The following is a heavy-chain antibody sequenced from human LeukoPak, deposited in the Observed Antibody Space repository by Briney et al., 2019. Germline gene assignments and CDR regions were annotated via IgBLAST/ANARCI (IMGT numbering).Heavy chain of an antibody. J-gene: IGHJ4*02. V-gene: IGHV1-18*01. CDR2: ISVYSGDT. CDR3: ARAPAAGATRVDY. Sequence: GASVKVSCKASGYTFSSYGISWVRQAPGEGLEGMGWISVYSGDTKYAQKVQGRVTMTTDTPTSTAYMELRSLTSDDTAVYFCARAPAAGATRVDYWGQGTLVTVSS. CDR1: GYTFSSYG. D-gene: IGHD6-13*01.